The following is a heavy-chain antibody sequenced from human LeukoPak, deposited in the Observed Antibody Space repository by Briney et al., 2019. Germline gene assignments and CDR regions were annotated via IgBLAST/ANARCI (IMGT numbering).Heavy chain of an antibody. CDR2: ISMDGTNT. CDR3: ARVSLGGNWALAYYFDG. Sequence: GGSLRLSCAASGFYFEDYTMYWVRQVPAKGLEWVSIISMDGTNTYYAESVKSRFTISRGNSKNSLSLQMNSLRAEDTAVYYCARVSLGGNWALAYYFDGWGQGTLVTVSS. V-gene: IGHV3-43*01. D-gene: IGHD2-21*01. J-gene: IGHJ4*02. CDR1: GFYFEDYT.